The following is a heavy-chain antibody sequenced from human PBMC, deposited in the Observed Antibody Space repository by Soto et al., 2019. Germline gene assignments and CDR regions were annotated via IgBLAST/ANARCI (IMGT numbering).Heavy chain of an antibody. CDR2: IIPVSGTR. V-gene: IGHV1-69*06. Sequence: SVKVSCKASGGSFGDYAFSWVRQAPGQGLEWMGGIIPVSGTRNYAQKFRGRVTITADKSTTTVYMELSSLRSEDTAVYYRARSGDFWSGYDYYGMDIWGQGTTVTVSS. D-gene: IGHD3-3*01. CDR3: ARSGDFWSGYDYYGMDI. CDR1: GGSFGDYA. J-gene: IGHJ6*02.